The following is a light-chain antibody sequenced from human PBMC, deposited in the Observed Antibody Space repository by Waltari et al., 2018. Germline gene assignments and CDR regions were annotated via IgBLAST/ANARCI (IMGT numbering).Light chain of an antibody. CDR3: QQYNSYSLLS. CDR1: QSISNW. V-gene: IGKV1-5*03. CDR2: KSP. Sequence: DIQLTQSPSTLSASVGDSVIISCRASQSISNWLAWYQQRPGKAPKLLVYKSPTLESGVPSRFSGSGSGTEFTLTISSLQPEDFATYYCQQYNSYSLLSFGGGTKVEIK. J-gene: IGKJ4*01.